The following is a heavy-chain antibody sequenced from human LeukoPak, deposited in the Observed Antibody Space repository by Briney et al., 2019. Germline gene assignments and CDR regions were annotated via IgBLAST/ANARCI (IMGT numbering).Heavy chain of an antibody. V-gene: IGHV1-8*01. CDR3: ARLHYDFWSGYYFDY. Sequence: ASVRVSCKASGYTFTSYDINWVRQATGQGLEWMGWMNPNSGNTGYAQKFQGRVTMTRNTSISTAYMELSSLSSEDTAVYYCARLHYDFWSGYYFDYWGQGTLVTVSS. CDR2: MNPNSGNT. CDR1: GYTFTSYD. J-gene: IGHJ4*02. D-gene: IGHD3-3*01.